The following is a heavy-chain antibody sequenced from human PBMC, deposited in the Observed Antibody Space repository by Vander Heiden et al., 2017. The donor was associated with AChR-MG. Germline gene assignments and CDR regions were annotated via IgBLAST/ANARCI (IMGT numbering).Heavy chain of an antibody. D-gene: IGHD3-22*01. J-gene: IGHJ4*02. CDR1: GYTFSSYF. CDR2: IVPNGGGT. CDR3: ARALTHYSDSSLDSEAEHFDF. Sequence: QVQLVPSGAEVKKPGASVKVSCKTAGYTFSSYFIHWVRQAPGQGLEWMGIIVPNGGGTSYAQKFRGRVTMTRDTSTSTVYMELRSLKAEDTAMYYCARALTHYSDSSLDSEAEHFDFWGQGTLVTVSS. V-gene: IGHV1-46*03.